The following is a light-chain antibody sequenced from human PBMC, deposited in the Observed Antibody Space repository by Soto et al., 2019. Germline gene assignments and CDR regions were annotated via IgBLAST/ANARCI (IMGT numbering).Light chain of an antibody. CDR1: SSDVGGYSY. CDR2: DVS. V-gene: IGLV2-14*01. Sequence: QSVLTQPASVSGSAGQSIAISCTGTSSDVGGYSYVSWYQQQPGKAPKLVISDVSNRPSGVSDRFSGSKSGNTASLTISGLQTEDEADYYCASYTTSSPYVFGTGTKVTVL. J-gene: IGLJ1*01. CDR3: ASYTTSSPYV.